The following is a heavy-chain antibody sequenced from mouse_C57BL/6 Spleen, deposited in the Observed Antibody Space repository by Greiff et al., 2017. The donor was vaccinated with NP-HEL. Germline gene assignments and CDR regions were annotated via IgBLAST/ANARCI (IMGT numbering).Heavy chain of an antibody. V-gene: IGHV3-6*01. Sequence: EVQLQESGPGLVKPSQSLSLTCSVTGYSITSGYYWNWIRQFPGNKLEWMGYISYDGSNNYNPSLKNRISITRDTSKNQFFLKLNSVTTEDTATYYCASLLLRDYYAMDYWGQGTSVTVSS. CDR3: ASLLLRDYYAMDY. J-gene: IGHJ4*01. CDR2: ISYDGSN. CDR1: GYSITSGYY. D-gene: IGHD1-1*01.